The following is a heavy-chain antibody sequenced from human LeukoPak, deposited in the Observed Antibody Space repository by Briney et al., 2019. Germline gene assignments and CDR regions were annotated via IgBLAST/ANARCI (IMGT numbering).Heavy chain of an antibody. J-gene: IGHJ2*01. V-gene: IGHV1-2*06. CDR2: INPNSGGT. D-gene: IGHD4-17*01. CDR1: GYTFTGYY. Sequence: ASVKVSCKASGYTFTGYYMHWVRQAPGQGLEWMGRINPNSGGTNYAQKFQGRVTMTRDTSISTAYMELSRLRPDDTAVYYCATVTTDYWYFDLWGRGTLVTVSS. CDR3: ATVTTDYWYFDL.